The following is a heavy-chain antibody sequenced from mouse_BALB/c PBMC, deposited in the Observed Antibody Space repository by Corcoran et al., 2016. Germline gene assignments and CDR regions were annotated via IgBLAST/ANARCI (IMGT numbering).Heavy chain of an antibody. CDR2: INPYNGAT. CDR3: ARDYDYWDLDV. D-gene: IGHD2-4*01. Sequence: EVQLQQSGPELVKPGASVKISCKASGYSFTGYYMHWVKQRHVKSLEWIGRINPYNGATSYNQNFKDKASLTAAKSSSTDNMELHSLTSEDSTVYCCARDYDYWDLDVWGAGTTVTVSS. V-gene: IGHV1-26*01. J-gene: IGHJ1*01. CDR1: GYSFTGYY.